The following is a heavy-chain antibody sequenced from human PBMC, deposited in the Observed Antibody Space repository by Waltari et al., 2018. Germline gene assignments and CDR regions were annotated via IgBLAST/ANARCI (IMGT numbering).Heavy chain of an antibody. V-gene: IGHV3-74*01. CDR3: ARTNPGRGFFDY. D-gene: IGHD2-8*01. CDR2: VNADGSGG. CDR1: GFPFSGSW. Sequence: EVQLVESGGGLVQPGGSMRLSCSASGFPFSGSWMHWVRQAPGGCVVWGGRRGAGGGLVWGSRVNADGSGGTYADSVQGRFIMSRDNAKNTVSLQMNSLRVEDTAVYFCARTNPGRGFFDYWGQGVLVTVSS. J-gene: IGHJ4*02.